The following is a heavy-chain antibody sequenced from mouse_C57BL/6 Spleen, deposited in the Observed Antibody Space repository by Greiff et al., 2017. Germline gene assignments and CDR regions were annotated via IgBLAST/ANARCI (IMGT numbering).Heavy chain of an antibody. CDR1: CYTFTSSW. CDR3: ARSGDGDYAMDY. V-gene: IGHV1-69*01. J-gene: IGHJ4*01. D-gene: IGHD3-1*01. Sequence: VQLQQPVAELVMPGASVKLSCKASCYTFTSSWMHLVKQRPGQGLAWIGEIDPSDSYTNYNQKFKGKSTLTVDKSSSTAYMQLSSLTSEDSAVYYCARSGDGDYAMDYWGQGTTLTVSS. CDR2: IDPSDSYT.